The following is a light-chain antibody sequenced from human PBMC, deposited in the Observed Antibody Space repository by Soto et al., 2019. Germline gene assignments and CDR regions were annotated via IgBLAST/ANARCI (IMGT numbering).Light chain of an antibody. Sequence: EIILTQSPATLSLSPGERATLSCRASQSVSTYLAWYQHKPGQAPRLLIYDVSSRTTGIPDRFSGSGSGTDFTLTISRLEPEDFAVYYCQQYGSSPRAFGQGTKVDIK. CDR2: DVS. V-gene: IGKV3-20*01. CDR3: QQYGSSPRA. J-gene: IGKJ1*01. CDR1: QSVSTY.